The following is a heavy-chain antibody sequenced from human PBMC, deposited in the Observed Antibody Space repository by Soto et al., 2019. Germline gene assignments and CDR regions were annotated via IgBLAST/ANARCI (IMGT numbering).Heavy chain of an antibody. Sequence: QVQLVQSGAEGKKPGASVKVSCKASGYTFTGHYIHWLRQAPGQGPEWMGWINPKNGDTIYAQKFQGRVTLTRDTSISTAYMDLSRLRSDDTAVYFCAGSTVLEPGSAPFDFWGQGTLVTVSS. CDR2: INPKNGDT. CDR1: GYTFTGHY. J-gene: IGHJ4*02. D-gene: IGHD2-8*02. V-gene: IGHV1-2*02. CDR3: AGSTVLEPGSAPFDF.